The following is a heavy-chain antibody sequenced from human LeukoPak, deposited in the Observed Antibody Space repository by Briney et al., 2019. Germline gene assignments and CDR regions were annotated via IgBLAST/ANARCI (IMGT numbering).Heavy chain of an antibody. CDR2: ISAYNGDT. CDR3: VRDTSNTSGWYIYFDY. CDR1: GYTFNSYG. J-gene: IGHJ4*02. V-gene: IGHV1-18*01. Sequence: ASVKVSCKPSGYTFNSYGISWVRQAPGQGLEWMGWISAYNGDTKYAQKFQGRVTLTKDTPTSTAYMELRSLRSDDTAVYYCVRDTSNTSGWYIYFDYWGQGTLVTVSS. D-gene: IGHD6-19*01.